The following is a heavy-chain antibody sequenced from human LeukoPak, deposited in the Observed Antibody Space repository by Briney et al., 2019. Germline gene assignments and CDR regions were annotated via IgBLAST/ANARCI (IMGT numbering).Heavy chain of an antibody. CDR1: GGSISSGGYS. Sequence: SETLSLTCAVSGGSISSGGYSWSWIRQPPGKGLEWIGYIYHSGSTYCNPSLKSRVTISVDRSKNQFSLKLSSVTAADTAVYYCAREWRGMDVWGQGTTVTVSS. CDR2: IYHSGST. J-gene: IGHJ6*02. V-gene: IGHV4-30-2*01. CDR3: AREWRGMDV.